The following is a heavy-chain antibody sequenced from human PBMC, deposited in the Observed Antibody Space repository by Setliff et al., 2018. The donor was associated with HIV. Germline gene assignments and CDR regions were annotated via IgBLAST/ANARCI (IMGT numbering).Heavy chain of an antibody. CDR3: ARGLSSPFAAGL. Sequence: SETLSLTCTVSGGSISSHYWGWLRHPPGKGLEWIGGISYTGGTNHNPPLQSRVTMSIDTSKDQFSLKLSSLTSADTAVHYCARGLSSPFAAGLWGQGTLVTVSS. CDR2: ISYTGGT. J-gene: IGHJ4*02. CDR1: GGSISSHY. D-gene: IGHD6-13*01. V-gene: IGHV4-59*11.